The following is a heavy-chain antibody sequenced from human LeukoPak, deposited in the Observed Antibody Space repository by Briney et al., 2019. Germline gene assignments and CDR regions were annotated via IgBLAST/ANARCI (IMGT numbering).Heavy chain of an antibody. V-gene: IGHV3-30*18. J-gene: IGHJ4*02. Sequence: GGSLSLSCAASGFTFSSYGMYWVRQAPGKGLEWVAVISYDGSNKYYADSVKGRFTISRDNSKNTLYLQMNSLRAEDTAVYYCAKILPDTVTADYWGQGTLVTVSS. CDR1: GFTFSSYG. D-gene: IGHD4-11*01. CDR3: AKILPDTVTADY. CDR2: ISYDGSNK.